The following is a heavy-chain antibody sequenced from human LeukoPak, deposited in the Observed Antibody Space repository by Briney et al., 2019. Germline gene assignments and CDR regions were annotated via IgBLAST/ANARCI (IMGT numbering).Heavy chain of an antibody. Sequence: GGSLRLSCAASGFTFSSYGMHWVRQASGKGLEWVAVIWYDGSNKYYADSVKGRFTISRDNSKNTLYLQMNSLRAEDTAVYYCARGYDFWSGYYPYGMDVWGQGTTVTVSS. CDR1: GFTFSSYG. CDR3: ARGYDFWSGYYPYGMDV. CDR2: IWYDGSNK. D-gene: IGHD3-3*01. J-gene: IGHJ6*02. V-gene: IGHV3-33*01.